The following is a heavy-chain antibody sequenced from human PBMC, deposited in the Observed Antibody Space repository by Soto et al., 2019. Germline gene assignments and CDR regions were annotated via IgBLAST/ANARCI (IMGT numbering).Heavy chain of an antibody. Sequence: SETLSLTCTVSGGSISSYYWSWIRQPPGKGLEWIGYIYYSGSTNYNPSLKSRVTISVDTSKNQFSLKLSSVTAADTAVYYCARGTTVTTVRYFDYWGQGTLVTVSS. D-gene: IGHD4-17*01. V-gene: IGHV4-59*01. CDR3: ARGTTVTTVRYFDY. J-gene: IGHJ4*02. CDR2: IYYSGST. CDR1: GGSISSYY.